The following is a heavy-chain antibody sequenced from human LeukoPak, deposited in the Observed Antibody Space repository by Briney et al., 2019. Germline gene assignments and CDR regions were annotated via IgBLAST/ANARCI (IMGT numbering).Heavy chain of an antibody. J-gene: IGHJ5*02. CDR3: ARRGSSGFFDP. Sequence: SETLSLTCTVSGGSISTDYWSWIRQPPGKGLDWIGDIYIGWSTNYNPSVKGRVTMTVDTTKNQFSLKLSSVTAADTAVYCCARRGSSGFFDPWGQGTLVTVSS. CDR2: IYIGWST. CDR1: GGSISTDY. D-gene: IGHD6-19*01. V-gene: IGHV4-4*09.